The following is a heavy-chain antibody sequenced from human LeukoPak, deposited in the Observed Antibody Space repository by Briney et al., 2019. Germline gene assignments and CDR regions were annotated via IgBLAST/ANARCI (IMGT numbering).Heavy chain of an antibody. CDR2: TYYRSKWYN. Sequence: QTLSLTCAISGDSVSSNSAAWNWIRQSPSRGLEWLGRTYYRSKWYNDYAVSVKSRITINPDTSKNQFSLQLNSVTPEDTAVYYCARDIVVVPAPKTNYYYGMDVWGQGTTVTVSS. D-gene: IGHD2-2*01. V-gene: IGHV6-1*01. CDR1: GDSVSSNSAA. J-gene: IGHJ6*02. CDR3: ARDIVVVPAPKTNYYYGMDV.